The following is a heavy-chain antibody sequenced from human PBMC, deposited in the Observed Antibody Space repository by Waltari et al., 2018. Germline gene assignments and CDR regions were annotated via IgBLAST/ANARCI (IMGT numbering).Heavy chain of an antibody. J-gene: IGHJ3*01. CDR2: ILYDGSDK. D-gene: IGHD3-16*01. CDR3: VKWGVPADAESAFDV. V-gene: IGHV3-30*16. CDR1: GFICEPLS. Sequence: QVKLVESGGGVVQHGRSLRLSCTASGFICEPLSMHWVRRAAGKGLEWVAFILYDGSDKFFADSVKGRFTISRDNSKNTLYLQMNSLRPEDTAVYYCVKWGVPADAESAFDVWGQGTMVTVSS.